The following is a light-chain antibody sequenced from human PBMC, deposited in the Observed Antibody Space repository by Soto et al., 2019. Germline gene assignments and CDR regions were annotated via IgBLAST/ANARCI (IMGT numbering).Light chain of an antibody. J-gene: IGLJ2*01. V-gene: IGLV2-14*01. CDR1: SSDVGGYNY. Sequence: QSALTQPASVSGSPGQSITISCTGTSSDVGGYNYVSWYQQHPGKAPKLMIYDVSNRPSGGSNRFSGSKSGNTASLTISGLPAEDEADYYCSSYTSSSHVVFGGGTKLTVL. CDR3: SSYTSSSHVV. CDR2: DVS.